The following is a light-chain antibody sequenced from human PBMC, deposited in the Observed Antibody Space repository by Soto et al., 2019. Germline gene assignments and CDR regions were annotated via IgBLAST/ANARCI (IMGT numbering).Light chain of an antibody. CDR2: TAF. CDR3: LQHRSYPFT. V-gene: IGKV1-17*03. Sequence: DIQMTQSPSVVSASVGDRVTITCRASQGIGNYLAWFQQRPGEVPKRLIYTAFNLHSGVPSRFSGSGFGTEFTRTISSLQTEEFASYYWLQHRSYPFTFGQGTKLDI. CDR1: QGIGNY. J-gene: IGKJ2*01.